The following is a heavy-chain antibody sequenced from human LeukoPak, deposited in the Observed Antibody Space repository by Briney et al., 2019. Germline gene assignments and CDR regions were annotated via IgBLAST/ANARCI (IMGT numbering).Heavy chain of an antibody. V-gene: IGHV3-9*01. CDR2: INWNSDSI. Sequence: GGSLRLSCAVSGFTFDDYAMHWVRQVPGKGLEGVSGINWNSDSIGYADSVKGRFTTSRDNAKNSLYLQMNSLRAEDTAFYYCAINGGGDSGYGNFDYWGQGTLVTVSS. J-gene: IGHJ4*02. CDR1: GFTFDDYA. CDR3: AINGGGDSGYGNFDY. D-gene: IGHD5-12*01.